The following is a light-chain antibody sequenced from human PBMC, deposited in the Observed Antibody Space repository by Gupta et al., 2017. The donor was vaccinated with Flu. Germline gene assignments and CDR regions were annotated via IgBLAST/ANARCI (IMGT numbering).Light chain of an antibody. CDR2: VNN. V-gene: IGLV1-40*01. Sequence: TISCAGSSSNIGACYDVHWYQQLPGTAHTLIIDVNNVRPSGVPDRFSGSKSGTSDSLAITGLQAEDEAEYDCQSYDNGMGGSWVFGGGTKLTVL. CDR3: QSYDNGMGGSWV. J-gene: IGLJ3*02. CDR1: SSNIGACYD.